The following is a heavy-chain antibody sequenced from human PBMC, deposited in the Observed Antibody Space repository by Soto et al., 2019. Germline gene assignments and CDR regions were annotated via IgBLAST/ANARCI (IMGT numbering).Heavy chain of an antibody. CDR2: IYYSGST. Sequence: QVQLQESGPGLVKPSETLSLTCTVSGGSISSYYWSWIRQPPGKGLEWIGYIYYSGSTNYNPSLKSRVTRSVDTSKNQFSLKLSSVTAADTAVYYCARVMELEQLVGRGLVFDYWGQGTLVTVSS. D-gene: IGHD6-13*01. J-gene: IGHJ4*02. CDR3: ARVMELEQLVGRGLVFDY. V-gene: IGHV4-59*01. CDR1: GGSISSYY.